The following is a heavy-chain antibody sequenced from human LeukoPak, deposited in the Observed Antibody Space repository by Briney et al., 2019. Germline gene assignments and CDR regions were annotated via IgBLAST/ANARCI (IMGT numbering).Heavy chain of an antibody. CDR1: GGSISSGGYY. Sequence: PSQTLSLTCTVSGGSISSGGYYWSWIRQHPVKGLEWIGYIYYSGSTYYNPSLKSRVTISVDTSKNQFSLKLSSVTAADTAVYYCARGGGGMVRGVMLNNWFDPWGQGTLVTVSS. CDR3: ARGGGGMVRGVMLNNWFDP. J-gene: IGHJ5*02. CDR2: IYYSGST. V-gene: IGHV4-31*03. D-gene: IGHD3-10*01.